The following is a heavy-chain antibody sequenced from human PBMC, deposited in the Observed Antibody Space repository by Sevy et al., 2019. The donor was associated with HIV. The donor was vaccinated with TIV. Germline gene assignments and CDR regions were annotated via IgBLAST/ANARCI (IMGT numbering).Heavy chain of an antibody. CDR1: GGSISSYY. CDR3: ARGTATYYDFWSGYSHGYYYYGMDV. D-gene: IGHD3-3*01. J-gene: IGHJ6*02. Sequence: SETLSLTCTVSGGSISSYYWSWIRQPPGKGLEWIGYIYYSGSTHYNPSLNSRVTISVDTSKNQFSLKLTSVTAADTAVYYCARGTATYYDFWSGYSHGYYYYGMDVWVQGTTVTVSS. CDR2: IYYSGST. V-gene: IGHV4-59*01.